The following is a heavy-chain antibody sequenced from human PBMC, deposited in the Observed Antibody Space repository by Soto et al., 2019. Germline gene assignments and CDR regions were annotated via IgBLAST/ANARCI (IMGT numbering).Heavy chain of an antibody. CDR3: AATVGPENYGMDV. V-gene: IGHV1-58*01. CDR2: IVVGSGNT. CDR1: GLTFTSSA. Sequence: TPVEVTCKDSGLTFTSSAVRWVRQARGQRLEWIGWIVVGSGNTNYAQKFQERVTITRDMSTSTAYMELSSLRSEDTAVYYCAATVGPENYGMDVWGQGTTVTVSS. D-gene: IGHD4-17*01. J-gene: IGHJ6*02.